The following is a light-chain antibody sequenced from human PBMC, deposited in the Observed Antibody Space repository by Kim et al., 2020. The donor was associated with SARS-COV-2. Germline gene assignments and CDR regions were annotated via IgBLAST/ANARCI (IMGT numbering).Light chain of an antibody. V-gene: IGLV1-47*01. J-gene: IGLJ1*01. Sequence: QSVLTQPPSASGTPGQRVTISCSGSISNIGSHSVYWYQQFPGTAPKLLIYRNDQRPSGVPDRFSGSKSGTSASLAISGLRSADEADYYCAARDDTLSGFLSGGGTKVTVL. CDR3: AARDDTLSGFL. CDR2: RND. CDR1: ISNIGSHS.